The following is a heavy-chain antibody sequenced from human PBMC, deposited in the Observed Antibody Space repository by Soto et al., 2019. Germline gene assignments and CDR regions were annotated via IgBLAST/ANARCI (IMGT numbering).Heavy chain of an antibody. CDR3: ARDMGGCYEPGDS. Sequence: QVQVVHSGAELKKPGSSGKVSSRASGATFSISVVNWVRQAPGQGLEWMGGIISMFGTPNYSQKFQGRVTISADEFTRISSMELNNLRSDDTDLYFCARDMGGCYEPGDSLGQGSKGTVSS. V-gene: IGHV1-69*12. CDR1: GATFSISV. J-gene: IGHJ4*02. CDR2: IISMFGTP. D-gene: IGHD1-26*01.